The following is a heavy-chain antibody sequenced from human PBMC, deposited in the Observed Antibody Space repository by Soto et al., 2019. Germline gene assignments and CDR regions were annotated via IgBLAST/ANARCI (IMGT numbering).Heavy chain of an antibody. V-gene: IGHV1-69*01. D-gene: IGHD3-22*01. CDR1: GGTFSRYT. J-gene: IGHJ4*02. CDR3: ARDGTLYDSSAYYYLY. Sequence: QVQLVQSGAEVKKPGSSVKVSCKASGGTFSRYTITWVRQAPGQGLEWMGGITPMFGTPNYAQKFQGRVTMTEDESTSTAYMELSSRRSEDTAMYYCARDGTLYDSSAYYYLYWGQGTLVTVSS. CDR2: ITPMFGTP.